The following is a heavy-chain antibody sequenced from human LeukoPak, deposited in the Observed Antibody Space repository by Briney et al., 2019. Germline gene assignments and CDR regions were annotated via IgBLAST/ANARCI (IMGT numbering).Heavy chain of an antibody. CDR1: GGSFSGYY. Sequence: PSETLSLTCAVYGGSFSGYYWSWIRQPPGKRLEWIREINHSGSTNYNPSLKSRVTISVDTSKNQFSLKLSSVTAADTAVYYCAGYSGYDFGYDYWGQGTLVTVSS. D-gene: IGHD5-12*01. J-gene: IGHJ4*02. CDR3: AGYSGYDFGYDY. V-gene: IGHV4-34*01. CDR2: INHSGST.